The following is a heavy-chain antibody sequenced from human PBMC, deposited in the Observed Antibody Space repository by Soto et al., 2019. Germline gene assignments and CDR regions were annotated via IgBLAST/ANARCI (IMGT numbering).Heavy chain of an antibody. CDR3: ARQGGYSGYENYYYMDV. CDR1: GYSFTSYW. J-gene: IGHJ6*03. Sequence: PGESLKISCKCSGYSFTSYWIGLVRQMPGKGLEWMGIIYPGDSDTRYSPSFQGQVTISADKSISTAYLQWSSLKASDTAMYYYARQGGYSGYENYYYMDVWGKGTTVTVSS. D-gene: IGHD5-12*01. CDR2: IYPGDSDT. V-gene: IGHV5-51*01.